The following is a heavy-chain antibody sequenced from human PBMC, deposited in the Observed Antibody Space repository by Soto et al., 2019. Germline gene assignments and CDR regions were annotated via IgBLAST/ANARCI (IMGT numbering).Heavy chain of an antibody. Sequence: ASVKVSCKASGFTYTSSAVQWVRQARGQRLEWIGWIVVGSGNTNYAQKFQGRVTMTRDTSISTAYMELSSLRSEDTAIYYCARTDGDLDVWGQGTTVTVSS. V-gene: IGHV1-58*01. CDR1: GFTYTSSA. CDR2: IVVGSGNT. CDR3: ARTDGDLDV. D-gene: IGHD4-17*01. J-gene: IGHJ6*02.